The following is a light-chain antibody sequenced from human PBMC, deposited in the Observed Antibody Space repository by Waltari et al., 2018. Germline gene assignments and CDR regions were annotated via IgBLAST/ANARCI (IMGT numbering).Light chain of an antibody. CDR2: DND. CDR3: GSWDISLNTVV. Sequence: QSVLTQPPSVSAAPGQKVTISCSGSSSNIEFHFVSWYQQFPGKAPKLLIYDNDKRPSGIPDRISGSKSGASATLGITGLQTGDEADYFCGSWDISLNTVVLGGGTKLTVL. V-gene: IGLV1-51*01. J-gene: IGLJ2*01. CDR1: SSNIEFHF.